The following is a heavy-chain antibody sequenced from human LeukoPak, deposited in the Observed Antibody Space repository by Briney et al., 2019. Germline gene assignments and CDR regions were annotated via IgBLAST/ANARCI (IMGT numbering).Heavy chain of an antibody. CDR1: GFTFSSYW. V-gene: IGHV3-74*01. Sequence: GGSLRLSCAASGFTFSSYWMHWVRQAPGKGLVWVSRINSDGSSTSYADSVKGRFTISRDNAKNTLYLQMNSLRAEDTAVYYCATLNGITGANAFDIWGQGTMVTVSS. D-gene: IGHD1-20*01. CDR3: ATLNGITGANAFDI. CDR2: INSDGSST. J-gene: IGHJ3*02.